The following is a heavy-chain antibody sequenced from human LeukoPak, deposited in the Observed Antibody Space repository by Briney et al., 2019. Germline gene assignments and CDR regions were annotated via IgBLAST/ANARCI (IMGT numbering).Heavy chain of an antibody. Sequence: GGSLRLSCAASGFTFSSYGMHWVRQAPGKGLEWVAVISYDGSNIYYADSVKGRFTISRDNSKNTLYLQMNSLRAEDTAVYYCAKDMTSYGSGSYYDYWGQGTLVTVSS. J-gene: IGHJ4*02. CDR3: AKDMTSYGSGSYYDY. CDR2: ISYDGSNI. V-gene: IGHV3-30*18. D-gene: IGHD3-10*01. CDR1: GFTFSSYG.